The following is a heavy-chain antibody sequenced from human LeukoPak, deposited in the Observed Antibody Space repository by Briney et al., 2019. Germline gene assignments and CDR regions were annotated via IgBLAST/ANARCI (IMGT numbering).Heavy chain of an antibody. Sequence: TSETLSLTCTVSGGSISSSSYYWGWIRQPPGKGLEWIGSIYYSGSTYYNPSLKSRVTISVDTSKNQFSLKLSSVTAADTAVYYCAREGSNTAPYAFDIWGQGTMVTVSS. J-gene: IGHJ3*02. V-gene: IGHV4-39*07. CDR2: IYYSGST. D-gene: IGHD5-18*01. CDR3: AREGSNTAPYAFDI. CDR1: GGSISSSSYY.